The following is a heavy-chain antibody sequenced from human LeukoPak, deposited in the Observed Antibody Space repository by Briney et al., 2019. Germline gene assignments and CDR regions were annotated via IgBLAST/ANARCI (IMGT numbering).Heavy chain of an antibody. D-gene: IGHD2-15*01. CDR1: DGSISSRSYY. CDR2: IYYSGST. CDR3: ASFYCSGGSCYQYFSYYYMDV. J-gene: IGHJ6*03. V-gene: IGHV4-39*01. Sequence: PSETLSLTCTVSDGSISSRSYYWGWVRQPPGKGLEWIGSIYYSGSTYYNPSLQSRVTISVDTSKNQFSLKLNSVTAADTAVYYCASFYCSGGSCYQYFSYYYMDVWGKGTTVTISS.